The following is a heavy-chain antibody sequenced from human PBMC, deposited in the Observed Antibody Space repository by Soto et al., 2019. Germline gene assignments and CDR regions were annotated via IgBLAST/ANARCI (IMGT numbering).Heavy chain of an antibody. CDR2: IYPGDSDT. J-gene: IGHJ4*02. CDR1: GFGFASSW. CDR3: ARGDYRVLEY. D-gene: IGHD4-4*01. V-gene: IGHV5-51*01. Sequence: PGESLTISCKESGFGFASSWIGWVRQMPGKGLEWMGVIYPGDSDTRYSPTFQGQVTISADKSISTAYLQWSSLKASDTAMYYCARGDYRVLEYWGQGTLVTVSS.